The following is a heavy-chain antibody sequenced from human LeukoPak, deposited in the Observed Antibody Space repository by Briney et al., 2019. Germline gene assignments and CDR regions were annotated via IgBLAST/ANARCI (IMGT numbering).Heavy chain of an antibody. Sequence: SETLSLTCTVSGGSISSYYWSWIRQPPGKGLEWIGYIYYSGSTNYNPSLKSRVTISVDTSKNQFSLKLSSVTAADTAVYYCARDTARGEYSSSLLDYWGQGTLVTVSS. V-gene: IGHV4-59*01. D-gene: IGHD6-6*01. J-gene: IGHJ4*02. CDR3: ARDTARGEYSSSLLDY. CDR2: IYYSGST. CDR1: GGSISSYY.